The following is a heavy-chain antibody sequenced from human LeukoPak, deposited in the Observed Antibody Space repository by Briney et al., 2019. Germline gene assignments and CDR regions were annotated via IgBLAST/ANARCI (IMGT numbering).Heavy chain of an antibody. D-gene: IGHD4-17*01. CDR1: GASISSYY. V-gene: IGHV4-59*01. CDR2: IFHSGST. J-gene: IGHJ4*02. CDR3: ARGGDYGDLRYFDY. Sequence: PSETLSLTCTVSGASISSYYWSWIRQPPGKGLEWIGYIFHSGSTNYNPSLKSRVTFSVDTSKNQFSLKLNSVTAADTAVYYCARGGDYGDLRYFDYWGQGTLVTVSS.